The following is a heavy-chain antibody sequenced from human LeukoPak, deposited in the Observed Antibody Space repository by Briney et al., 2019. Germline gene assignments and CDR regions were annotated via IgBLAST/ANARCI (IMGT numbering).Heavy chain of an antibody. V-gene: IGHV4-59*01. Sequence: SETLSLTCTVSGGSISNSYWNWIRQPPGKGLEWIGYIYYSGTTKYNPSLTSRVTISVDTSKNQFSLRLTSVTAADTAVYYYARGFDSKSTYFDFWGQGTLVTVSS. CDR3: ARGFDSKSTYFDF. CDR1: GGSISNSY. J-gene: IGHJ4*02. CDR2: IYYSGTT. D-gene: IGHD5-12*01.